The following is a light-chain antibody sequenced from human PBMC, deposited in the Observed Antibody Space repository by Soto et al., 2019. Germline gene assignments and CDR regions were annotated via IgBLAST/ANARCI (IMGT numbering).Light chain of an antibody. Sequence: QSALTQPASVSGSPGQSITISCTGTSSDVGTYNYVSWYQQLPGKAPKLMIYEVTYRPSGVSNRFSGSKSGNTASLTISGLQAEDEADYYCSSYTTSTPFVFGTGTKLTVL. CDR2: EVT. V-gene: IGLV2-14*01. CDR3: SSYTTSTPFV. J-gene: IGLJ1*01. CDR1: SSDVGTYNY.